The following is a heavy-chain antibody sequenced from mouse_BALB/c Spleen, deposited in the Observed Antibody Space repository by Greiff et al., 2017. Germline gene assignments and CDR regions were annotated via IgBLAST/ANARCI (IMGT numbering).Heavy chain of an antibody. Sequence: EVKLVESGGGLVKPGGSLKLSCAASGFAFSSYDMSWVRQTPEKRLEWVAYISSGGGNTYYPDSVKGRFTISRDNAKNNLYLQMSSLRSEDTALYYCARSGSSPYYYAMDYWGQGTSVTVSS. D-gene: IGHD1-1*01. CDR1: GFAFSSYD. CDR3: ARSGSSPYYYAMDY. J-gene: IGHJ4*01. V-gene: IGHV5-9*03. CDR2: ISSGGGNT.